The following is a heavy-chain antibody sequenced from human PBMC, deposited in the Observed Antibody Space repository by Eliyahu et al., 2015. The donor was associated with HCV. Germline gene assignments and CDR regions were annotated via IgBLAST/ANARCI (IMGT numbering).Heavy chain of an antibody. CDR2: MSGSGGST. D-gene: IGHD3/OR15-3a*01. Sequence: EVQLVESGGGLVQPGGSLRLSCAASGFTFSSYAMSWVRQAPGKGLEWVSAMSGSGGSTYYGDSVKGRFTISRDNSKNTLYLQMNSLRDEDTAVYYCAKGYYNYWTGYYTPFDYWGQGTLVTVSS. CDR3: AKGYYNYWTGYYTPFDY. CDR1: GFTFSSYA. V-gene: IGHV3-23*04. J-gene: IGHJ4*02.